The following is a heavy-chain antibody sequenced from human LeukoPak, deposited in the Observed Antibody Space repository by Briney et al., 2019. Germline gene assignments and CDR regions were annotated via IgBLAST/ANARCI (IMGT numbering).Heavy chain of an antibody. D-gene: IGHD5-24*01. CDR1: GFTFSSYG. V-gene: IGHV3-30*18. CDR3: AKDDGYPTAFDY. Sequence: GSLRLSCAASGFTFSSYGMHWVRPAPGKGLEWVAVISYDGSNKYYADSVKGRFTISRDNSKNTLYLQMNSLRAEDTAVYYCAKDDGYPTAFDYWGQGTLVTVSS. J-gene: IGHJ4*02. CDR2: ISYDGSNK.